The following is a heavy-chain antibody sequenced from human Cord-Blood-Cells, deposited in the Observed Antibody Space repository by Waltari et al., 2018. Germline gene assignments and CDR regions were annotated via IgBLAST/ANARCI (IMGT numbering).Heavy chain of an antibody. CDR2: IDHSGST. CDR1: GGSISSSNW. V-gene: IGHV4-4*02. CDR3: ARADHSGSWYNWFDP. J-gene: IGHJ5*02. D-gene: IGHD6-13*01. Sequence: QVQLQESGPGLVKPSGTLSLTCAVSGGSISSSNWWSWVRQPPGKGLEGIGEIDHSGSTNYTPSLNSRVTISVDKSKNQFSLKLRSVTAADTAVYYCARADHSGSWYNWFDPWGQGTLVTVSS.